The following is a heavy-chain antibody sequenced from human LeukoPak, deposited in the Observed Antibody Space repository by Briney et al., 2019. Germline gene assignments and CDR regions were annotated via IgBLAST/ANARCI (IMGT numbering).Heavy chain of an antibody. CDR1: GYTFTSYD. D-gene: IGHD6-13*01. J-gene: IGHJ4*02. Sequence: ASVKVSCKASGYTFTSYDINWVRQATGQGLEWMGWMNPNSGNTGYAQKFQGRVTMTTDTSTSTAYMELRSLRPDDTAVYYCARLVSSWYGYFDYWGQGTLVTVSS. CDR2: MNPNSGNT. CDR3: ARLVSSWYGYFDY. V-gene: IGHV1-8*01.